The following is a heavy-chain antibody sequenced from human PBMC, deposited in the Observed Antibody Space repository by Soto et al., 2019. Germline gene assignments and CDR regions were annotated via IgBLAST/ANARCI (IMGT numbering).Heavy chain of an antibody. D-gene: IGHD6-13*01. CDR1: GVSISSYH. CDR3: ASLFPYSNSWYYFDY. Sequence: SETLSLTFTVSGVSISSYHWTWIRQTPGKGREWIGYVYNSGSTHYNPSLKSRVSISIDTAKNQFSLKLSSVTAADTAVYYCASLFPYSNSWYYFDYGGQGAPVTVSS. J-gene: IGHJ4*02. CDR2: VYNSGST. V-gene: IGHV4-59*01.